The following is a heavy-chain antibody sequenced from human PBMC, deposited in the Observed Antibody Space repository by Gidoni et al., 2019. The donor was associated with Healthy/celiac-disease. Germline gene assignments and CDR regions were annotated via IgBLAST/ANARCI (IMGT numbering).Heavy chain of an antibody. CDR3: AQAGPDSIFGVDPYYYYGMDV. D-gene: IGHD3-3*01. Sequence: QVQLVESGVGVVQPGRSLRRSCAASGFTFSSYGMHWVRQAPGKGLEWLAVISYAGRSKYYADSVNGRFTTTRDNSKNTLYLQMHSLRAEDTAVYYCAQAGPDSIFGVDPYYYYGMDVWGQGTTVTVSS. CDR2: ISYAGRSK. CDR1: GFTFSSYG. V-gene: IGHV3-30*18. J-gene: IGHJ6*02.